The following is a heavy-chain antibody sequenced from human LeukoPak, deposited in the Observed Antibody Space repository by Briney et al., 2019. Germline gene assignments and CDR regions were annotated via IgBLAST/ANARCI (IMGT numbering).Heavy chain of an antibody. CDR2: IYSGGST. CDR3: ARSALYDSSGYYYY. Sequence: GGSLRLSCAASGFTVSSNYMSWVRQAPGKGLEWVSVIYSGGSTYYADSVKGRFTISRDNSKNTLYLQMNSLRAEDTAVYYCARSALYDSSGYYYYWGQGTLVTVSS. CDR1: GFTVSSNY. D-gene: IGHD3-22*01. V-gene: IGHV3-66*01. J-gene: IGHJ4*02.